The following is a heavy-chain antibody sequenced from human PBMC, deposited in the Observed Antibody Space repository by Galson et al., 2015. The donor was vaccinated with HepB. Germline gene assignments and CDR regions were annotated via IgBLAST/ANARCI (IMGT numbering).Heavy chain of an antibody. CDR1: GFTFSSYA. Sequence: SLRLSCAASGFTFSSYAMSWVRQAPGKGLEWVSGISGSGDTYYADSVKGRFTISRDNSKNTLYLQMNSLGAEDTAVYYCAKDPRLNCGGDCSTGYWGQGTLVTVSS. CDR2: ISGSGDT. J-gene: IGHJ4*02. V-gene: IGHV3-23*01. D-gene: IGHD2-21*01. CDR3: AKDPRLNCGGDCSTGY.